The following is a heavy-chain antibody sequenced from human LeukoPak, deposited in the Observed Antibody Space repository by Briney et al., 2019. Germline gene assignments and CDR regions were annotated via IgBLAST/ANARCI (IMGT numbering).Heavy chain of an antibody. CDR3: ARGVVWVSDAIYYTDV. J-gene: IGHJ6*03. Sequence: GASVKVSCKASGYTFTGYYMHWVRQAPGQGLEWMGWINPNSGGTNYAQKLQGRVTMTTDTSTSTAYMELRSLRSDDTAVYYCARGVVWVSDAIYYTDVWGKGTTVTVSS. D-gene: IGHD2-15*01. CDR1: GYTFTGYY. V-gene: IGHV1-2*02. CDR2: INPNSGGT.